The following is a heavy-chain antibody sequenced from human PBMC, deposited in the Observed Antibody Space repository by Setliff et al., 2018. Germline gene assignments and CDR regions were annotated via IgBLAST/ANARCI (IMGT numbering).Heavy chain of an antibody. CDR2: IYYRGST. CDR3: ATLTGDRGVDY. D-gene: IGHD7-27*01. Sequence: SETLSLTCAVSGYSISSGYNWGWIRQPPGKGLEWIASIYYRGSTSYNSSLKSRVSISVDTSKNQFSLNLDSVTAADTAVYYCATLTGDRGVDYWGQGRLVTVSS. V-gene: IGHV4-38-2*01. J-gene: IGHJ4*02. CDR1: GYSISSGYN.